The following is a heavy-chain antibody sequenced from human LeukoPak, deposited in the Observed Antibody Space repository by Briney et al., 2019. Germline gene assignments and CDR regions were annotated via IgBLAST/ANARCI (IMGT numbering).Heavy chain of an antibody. D-gene: IGHD6-19*01. CDR3: ARDRYSSGWSDDY. V-gene: IGHV3-21*01. CDR1: GFTFSSYS. Sequence: GGSLRLSCAASGFTFSSYSMNWVRQAPGKGLEWVSSISSSSSYIYYADSVKGRFTISRDNAKNSLYLQMNSLRAEDTAVYYCARDRYSSGWSDDYWGQGTLITVSS. J-gene: IGHJ4*02. CDR2: ISSSSSYI.